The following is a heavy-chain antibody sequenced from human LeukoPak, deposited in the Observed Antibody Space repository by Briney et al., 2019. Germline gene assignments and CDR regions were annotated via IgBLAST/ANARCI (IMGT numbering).Heavy chain of an antibody. CDR1: GYTFTNYY. D-gene: IGHD5-18*01. V-gene: IGHV1-46*01. CDR2: INPSGGST. Sequence: ASVKVSCKASGYTFTNYYMHWVRQAPGQGLEWMGVINPSGGSTRYAQKFQGRVTMTRDTSTSTVYMDLSSLRSEDTAVYYCARGYSYGYVDYCGQGTLVTVSS. CDR3: ARGYSYGYVDY. J-gene: IGHJ4*02.